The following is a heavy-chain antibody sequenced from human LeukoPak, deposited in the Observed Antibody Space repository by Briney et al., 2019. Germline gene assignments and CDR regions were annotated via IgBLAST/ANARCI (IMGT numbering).Heavy chain of an antibody. Sequence: PSETLSLTCTVSGGSISSGSYYWSWIRQHPGKGLEWIVYIYYSGSTYYNPSLKSRVTISVDTSKNQFSLKLSSVTAADTAVYYCARLDYYDSSGYIIRGYFDCWGQGTLVTVSS. CDR1: GGSISSGSYY. J-gene: IGHJ4*02. D-gene: IGHD3-22*01. CDR3: ARLDYYDSSGYIIRGYFDC. CDR2: IYYSGST. V-gene: IGHV4-31*03.